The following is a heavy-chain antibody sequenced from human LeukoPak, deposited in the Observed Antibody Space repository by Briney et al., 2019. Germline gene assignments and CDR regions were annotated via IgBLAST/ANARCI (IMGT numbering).Heavy chain of an antibody. V-gene: IGHV1-24*01. CDR2: FDPEDGET. CDR3: ATDLSHYDILTGFDY. CDR1: GYTLTQLS. Sequence: GASVKVSCKVSGYTLTQLSMHWLRQAPGKGLAWMGGFDPEDGETIYAQKFQGRVTMTEDTSTDTAYMELSSLRSEDTAVYYCATDLSHYDILTGFDYWGQGTLVTVSS. J-gene: IGHJ4*02. D-gene: IGHD3-9*01.